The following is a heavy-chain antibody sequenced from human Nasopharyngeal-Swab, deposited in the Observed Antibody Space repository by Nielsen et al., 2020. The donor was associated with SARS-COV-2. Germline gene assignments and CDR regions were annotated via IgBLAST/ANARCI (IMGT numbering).Heavy chain of an antibody. CDR2: ISGSGGST. CDR1: GFTFSSYA. D-gene: IGHD1-26*01. Sequence: GGSLRLSCAASGFTFSSYAMSWVRQAPGKGLEWVSAISGSGGSTYYADSVKGRFTISRDNSKNTLYLQMNSLRAEDTAVNYCAKGSLGIVGAMGRLDYWGQGTLVTGSS. CDR3: AKGSLGIVGAMGRLDY. V-gene: IGHV3-23*01. J-gene: IGHJ4*02.